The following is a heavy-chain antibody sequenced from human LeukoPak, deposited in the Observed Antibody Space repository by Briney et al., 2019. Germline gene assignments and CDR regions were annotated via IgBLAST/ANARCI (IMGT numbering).Heavy chain of an antibody. CDR3: AKDRYVSGSDTP. V-gene: IGHV3-30*02. J-gene: IGHJ5*02. CDR2: IRSDGNNK. D-gene: IGHD3-10*01. CDR1: AFTFSRYG. Sequence: GGSLRLSCAASAFTFSRYGMHWVRQAPGKGLEWVALIRSDGNNKYYADSVKGRFTISRDNSKNTLSLQMNSLRTEDTAVYYCAKDRYVSGSDTPWGQGTLVTVSS.